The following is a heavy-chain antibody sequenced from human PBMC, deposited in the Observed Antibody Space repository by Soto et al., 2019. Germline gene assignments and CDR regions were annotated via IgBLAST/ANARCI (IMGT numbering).Heavy chain of an antibody. CDR2: IHWNNGAT. Sequence: SLRLSCVASAFSSHHHAIHWVRQGPGKGLEWVSGIHWNNGATGYADSVKGRFTIFKDNVKNSVYLQMNSLRTGDTAFYYCTEDILPGGADVWGQGTTVTVSS. V-gene: IGHV3-9*02. CDR1: AFSSHHHA. J-gene: IGHJ6*02. CDR3: TEDILPGGADV. D-gene: IGHD3-16*01.